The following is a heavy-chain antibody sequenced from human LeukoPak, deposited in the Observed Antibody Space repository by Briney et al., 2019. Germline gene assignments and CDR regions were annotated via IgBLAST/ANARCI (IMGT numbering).Heavy chain of an antibody. CDR2: FYSGGST. CDR3: ARGRSYYYDSSGSFDY. Sequence: PGGPLGLACAASGFTVSSNYMSWVRQAPGKGLEWVSVFYSGGSTYYADSVKGRFTISRDNSKNTLYLQMNSLRAEDTAVYYCARGRSYYYDSSGSFDYWGQGTLVTVSS. CDR1: GFTVSSNY. D-gene: IGHD3-22*01. V-gene: IGHV3-66*01. J-gene: IGHJ4*02.